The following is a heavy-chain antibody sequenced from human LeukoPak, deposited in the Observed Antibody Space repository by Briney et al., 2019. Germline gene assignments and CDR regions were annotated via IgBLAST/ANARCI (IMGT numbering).Heavy chain of an antibody. V-gene: IGHV3-72*01. Sequence: GGSLRLSCAVSGFPFSDYYMDWVRQAAGKGLEWVGRSRNKDHRYSTEYAASVKGRFTISRDESKNSLFLQMNSLKIEDTAIYYCVRGHDSFDYWGQGTLVTVSS. CDR3: VRGHDSFDY. CDR2: SRNKDHRYST. J-gene: IGHJ4*02. CDR1: GFPFSDYY. D-gene: IGHD3-3*01.